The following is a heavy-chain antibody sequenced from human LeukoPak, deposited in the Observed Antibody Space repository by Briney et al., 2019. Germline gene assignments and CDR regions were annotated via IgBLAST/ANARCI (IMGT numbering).Heavy chain of an antibody. CDR2: IILIFGTA. CDR1: GGTFSSYA. D-gene: IGHD5-12*01. J-gene: IGHJ6*03. V-gene: IGHV1-69*05. Sequence: SVKVSCKASGGTFSSYAISWVRQAPGQGLEWMGGIILIFGTANYAQKFQGRVTITTDESTGTAYMELSSLRSEDTAVYYCAVATIGVNYYYYYMDVWGKGTTVTVSS. CDR3: AVATIGVNYYYYYMDV.